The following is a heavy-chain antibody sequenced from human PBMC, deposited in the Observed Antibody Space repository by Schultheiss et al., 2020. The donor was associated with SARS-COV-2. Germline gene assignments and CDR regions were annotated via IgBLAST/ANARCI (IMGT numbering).Heavy chain of an antibody. D-gene: IGHD3-3*01. J-gene: IGHJ6*02. CDR2: IYYSGST. V-gene: IGHV4-59*06. CDR3: ARGVGGTRYYYYGMDV. CDR1: GGSISSYY. Sequence: SETLSLTCTVSGGSISSYYWSWIRQHPGKGLEWIGYIYYSGSTYYNPSLKSRVTISVDTSKNQFSLQLNSVTPEDTAVYYCARGVGGTRYYYYGMDVWGQGTTVTVSS.